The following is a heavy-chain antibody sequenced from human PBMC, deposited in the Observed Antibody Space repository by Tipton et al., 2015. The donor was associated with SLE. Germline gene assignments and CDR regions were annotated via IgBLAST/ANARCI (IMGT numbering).Heavy chain of an antibody. CDR1: GYSISSGYY. CDR3: ARDPFFYDSSGIDI. J-gene: IGHJ3*02. CDR2: IYHSGST. Sequence: TLSLTCAVSGYSISSGYYWGWIRQPPGKGLEWIGSIYHSGSTYYNPSLKSRVTISVDTSKNQFSLKLSSVTAADTAVYYCARDPFFYDSSGIDIWGQGTMVTVSS. V-gene: IGHV4-38-2*02. D-gene: IGHD3-22*01.